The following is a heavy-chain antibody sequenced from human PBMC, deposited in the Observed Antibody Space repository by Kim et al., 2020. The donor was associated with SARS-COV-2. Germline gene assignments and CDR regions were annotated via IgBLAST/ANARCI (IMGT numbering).Heavy chain of an antibody. CDR1: GGSISSSSYY. CDR3: ARGSKVPSFNY. CDR2: IYYSGST. J-gene: IGHJ4*02. V-gene: IGHV4-39*07. Sequence: SETLSLTCTVSGGSISSSSYYWGWIRQPPGKGLEWIVSIYYSGSTYYNPSLKSRVTISVDTSKNQFSLKLSSVTAADTAVYYCARGSKVPSFNYWGQGTLVTVSS. D-gene: IGHD1-1*01.